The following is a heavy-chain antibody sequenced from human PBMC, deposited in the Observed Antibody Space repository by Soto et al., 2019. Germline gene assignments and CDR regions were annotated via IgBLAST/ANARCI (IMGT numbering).Heavy chain of an antibody. CDR1: GYTFSSYG. J-gene: IGHJ6*02. Sequence: ASVKVSCKVSGYTFSSYGFTWVRQAPGQGLEWMGWITAYNDDTNYAQKFQGRVTMTTDTSTSTAYMELRSLRSDDTAVYYCVKEGRGSSTSCSRCYGLDVWGQGTTVTVSS. CDR2: ITAYNDDT. D-gene: IGHD2-2*01. CDR3: VKEGRGSSTSCSRCYGLDV. V-gene: IGHV1-18*01.